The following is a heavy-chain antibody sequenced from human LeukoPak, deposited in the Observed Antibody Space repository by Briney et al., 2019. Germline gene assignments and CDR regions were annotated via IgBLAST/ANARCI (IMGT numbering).Heavy chain of an antibody. CDR1: GGSISSYY. Sequence: PSETLSLTCTVSGGSISSYYGSWIRQPPGEGLEWIGYIYYSGSTNYNPSLKSRVTISVDTSKNQFSLKLSSVTAADTAVYYCARAKTYYYGSGSWNWFDPWGQGTLVTVSS. CDR3: ARAKTYYYGSGSWNWFDP. CDR2: IYYSGST. V-gene: IGHV4-59*01. J-gene: IGHJ5*02. D-gene: IGHD3-10*01.